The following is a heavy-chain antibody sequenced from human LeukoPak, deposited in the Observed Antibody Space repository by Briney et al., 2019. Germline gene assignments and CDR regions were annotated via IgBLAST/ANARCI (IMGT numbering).Heavy chain of an antibody. D-gene: IGHD3-22*01. V-gene: IGHV3-15*01. CDR3: ATDFYDST. J-gene: IGHJ5*02. CDR1: GFAFNSYD. Sequence: GGSLRLSCAASGFAFNSYDMTWVRQAPGKGLEWVGRIRSNSDGGTIDYAAPVKGRFTLSRDDSKDTLYLQMNSLQTEDTAVYYCATDFYDSTWGQGTLVTVSS. CDR2: IRSNSDGGTI.